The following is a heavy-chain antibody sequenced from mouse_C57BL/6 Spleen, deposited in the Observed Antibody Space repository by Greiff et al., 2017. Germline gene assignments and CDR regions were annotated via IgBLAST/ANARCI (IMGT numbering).Heavy chain of an antibody. V-gene: IGHV1-66*01. CDR2: IYPGSGNT. CDR3: ARGGDYYGSSLFAY. CDR1: GYSFTSYY. D-gene: IGHD1-1*01. J-gene: IGHJ3*01. Sequence: VQLVESGPELVKPGASVKISCKASGYSFTSYYIHWVKQRPGQGLEWIGWIYPGSGNTKYNEKFKGKATLTADTSSSTAYMQLSSLTSEDSAVYYCARGGDYYGSSLFAYWGQGTLVTVSA.